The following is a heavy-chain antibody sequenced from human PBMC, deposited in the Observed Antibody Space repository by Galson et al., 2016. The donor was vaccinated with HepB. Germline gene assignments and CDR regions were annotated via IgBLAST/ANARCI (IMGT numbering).Heavy chain of an antibody. D-gene: IGHD6-19*01. V-gene: IGHV3-74*01. J-gene: IGHJ4*02. CDR3: ARDVASGWYQGLGH. Sequence: SLRLSCAASGFTFSSYWMHWVRHAPREGPVRVPRINGDGSRAGYADSGRGRFTISRDNANNTLSLQMNSLRAEDTAVYYCARDVASGWYQGLGHWGQGTLVTVSS. CDR1: GFTFSSYW. CDR2: INGDGSRA.